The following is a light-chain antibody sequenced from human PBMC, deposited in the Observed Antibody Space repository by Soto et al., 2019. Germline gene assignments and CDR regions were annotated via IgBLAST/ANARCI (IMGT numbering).Light chain of an antibody. J-gene: IGKJ1*01. CDR3: QQYNSYSWT. CDR1: QSISSW. CDR2: DAS. Sequence: IQLTQSPSTLSSSVGDRVTITCRASQSISSWLAWYQQKPGKDPKLLIYDASSLESGVPSRFSGSGSGTEFTLTISSLQPDDFATYYCQQYNSYSWTFGQGTKVDI. V-gene: IGKV1-5*01.